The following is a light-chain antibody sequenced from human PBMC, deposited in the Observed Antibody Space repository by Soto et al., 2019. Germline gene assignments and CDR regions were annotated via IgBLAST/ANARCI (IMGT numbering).Light chain of an antibody. Sequence: EIVMTQSPATLSVSPGERATLSCRASQSVSINLAWYQQKPDQVPRLLIYGASNRATGIPARFSGSGSGTDFTLTISSLEPEDFAVYFCQQRSSWPLTFGGGTKVDI. V-gene: IGKV3-11*01. CDR3: QQRSSWPLT. CDR1: QSVSIN. J-gene: IGKJ4*02. CDR2: GAS.